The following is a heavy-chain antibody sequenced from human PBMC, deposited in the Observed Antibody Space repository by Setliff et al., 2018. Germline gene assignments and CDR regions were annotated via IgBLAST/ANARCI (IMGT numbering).Heavy chain of an antibody. CDR1: GYSFTDYW. CDR3: ARHRVGNSGYAIPILDF. J-gene: IGHJ4*02. D-gene: IGHD5-12*01. V-gene: IGHV5-51*01. Sequence: GESLKISCKASGYSFTDYWIAWVRQMPGKGLEWMGIIYPSNSNIKYSPSFEAQITFSVDKSITTAYLQWSSLKASDTAIYYCARHRVGNSGYAIPILDFWGQGSLVTVSS. CDR2: IYPSNSNI.